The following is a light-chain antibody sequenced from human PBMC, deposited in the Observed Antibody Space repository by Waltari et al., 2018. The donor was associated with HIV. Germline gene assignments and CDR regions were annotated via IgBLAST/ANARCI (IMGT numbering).Light chain of an antibody. V-gene: IGLV1-47*01. CDR3: AAWDDSLGGYV. CDR2: QTD. CDR1: SFKLARDY. J-gene: IGLJ1*01. Sequence: QSVLTQPPSAFGTPGPMPTLACSPTASFKLARDYVLVFQQLPGATPTLLIYQTDQRPSWVTDRFSGSKSGTSASLAISGLRSKDEAHYYCAAWDDSLGGYVFGTGTKVTVL.